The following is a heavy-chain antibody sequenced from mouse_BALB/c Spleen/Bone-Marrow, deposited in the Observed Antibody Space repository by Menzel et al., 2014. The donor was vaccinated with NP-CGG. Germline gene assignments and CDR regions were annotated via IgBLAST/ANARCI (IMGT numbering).Heavy chain of an antibody. D-gene: IGHD4-1*02. V-gene: IGHV1S81*02. CDR2: TNPSNGRS. CDR3: ARSTGTAPYFYAMDY. CDR1: GYTFTSNW. Sequence: QVQLQQSGAELVKPGAPVKLSCKAAGYTFTSNWMHWVKQRPGQGLEWIGETNPSNGRSNYNEKFKSKATLTVDKSSSTAYMQLSSLTSEDSAVYYCARSTGTAPYFYAMDYWGQGTSVTVSS. J-gene: IGHJ4*01.